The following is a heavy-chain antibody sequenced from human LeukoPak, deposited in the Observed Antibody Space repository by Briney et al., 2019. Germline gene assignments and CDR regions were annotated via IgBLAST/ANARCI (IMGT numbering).Heavy chain of an antibody. CDR1: GGSFSGYY. Sequence: SETLSLTCAVYGGSFSGYYWSWIRQPPGKGLEWIGEINHSGSTNYNPSLRSRVTISVGTSKNQFSLKLSSVTAADTAVYYCARDRGYYYDSSGYYRTGGVYFDYWGQGTLVTVSS. J-gene: IGHJ4*02. D-gene: IGHD3-22*01. CDR3: ARDRGYYYDSSGYYRTGGVYFDY. V-gene: IGHV4-34*01. CDR2: INHSGST.